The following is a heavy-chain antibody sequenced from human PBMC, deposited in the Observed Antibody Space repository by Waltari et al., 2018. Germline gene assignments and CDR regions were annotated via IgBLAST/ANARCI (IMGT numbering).Heavy chain of an antibody. CDR2: TKKKANSYTT. D-gene: IGHD3-16*02. CDR1: GFTFSDHY. CDR3: ARASSYREFDY. V-gene: IGHV3-72*01. J-gene: IGHJ4*02. Sequence: EVQLVESGGGLVQPGGSLRLSCAASGFTFSDHYMDWVRQAPGKGLEWVGRTKKKANSYTTEYAASVKGRFTTSRDDSKNQRYLQMNSRKTEDTAVYYCARASSYREFDYWGQGTLVTVSS.